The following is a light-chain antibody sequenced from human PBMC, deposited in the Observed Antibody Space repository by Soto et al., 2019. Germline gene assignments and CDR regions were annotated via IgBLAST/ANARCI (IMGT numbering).Light chain of an antibody. Sequence: DIVMTQSPDSLAVSLGERATINCKSSQSVLYSSNNKNYLAWYQQKPGQPPKLLIYWASTRASGVPDRFSGSGSRTDFTLTISSLQAEDVAVYYCQQYYSTPPYTFGQGTKLEIK. CDR1: QSVLYSSNNKNY. V-gene: IGKV4-1*01. CDR3: QQYYSTPPYT. J-gene: IGKJ2*01. CDR2: WAS.